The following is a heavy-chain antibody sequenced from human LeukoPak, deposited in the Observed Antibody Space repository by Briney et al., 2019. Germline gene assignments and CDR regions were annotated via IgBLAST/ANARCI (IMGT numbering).Heavy chain of an antibody. CDR2: ISAYNGST. CDR3: ASSRVYYDSSGPFDY. D-gene: IGHD3-22*01. V-gene: IGHV1-18*01. CDR1: GYTFTSYG. J-gene: IGHJ4*02. Sequence: GASVKVSCKASGYTFTSYGISWVRQAPGQGLEWMGWISAYNGSTNYAQKLQGRVTMTTDTSTSTAYMELRSLRSDDTAVYYCASSRVYYDSSGPFDYGGQRSLVIVSS.